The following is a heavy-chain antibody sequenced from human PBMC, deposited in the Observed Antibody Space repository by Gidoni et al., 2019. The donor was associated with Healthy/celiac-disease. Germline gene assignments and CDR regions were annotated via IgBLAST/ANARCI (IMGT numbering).Heavy chain of an antibody. Sequence: QVQLVESGGGVVQPVRSVRLSCAASGFTFISYGMHWVRQAPGKGLEWVAVIWYDGSNKYYADSVKGRFTISRDNSKNTLYLQMNSLRAEDTAVYYCARDHRHTVVTPGYWGQGTLVTVSS. J-gene: IGHJ4*02. V-gene: IGHV3-33*01. D-gene: IGHD2-21*02. CDR3: ARDHRHTVVTPGY. CDR1: GFTFISYG. CDR2: IWYDGSNK.